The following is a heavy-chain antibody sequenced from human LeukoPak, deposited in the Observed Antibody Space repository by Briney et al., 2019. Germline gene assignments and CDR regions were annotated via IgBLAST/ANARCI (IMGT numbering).Heavy chain of an antibody. CDR2: ISYDGDNK. Sequence: GGSLRLSCAASGFTFSNYGMYWVRQAPGKGLEWVTFISYDGDNKYYADSVKGRFTISRDNSKNTLYLQMNSLSADDTAVYYCAKDRGCEGYYGMDVWGQGTTVTVSS. CDR3: AKDRGCEGYYGMDV. V-gene: IGHV3-30*18. D-gene: IGHD3-10*01. J-gene: IGHJ6*02. CDR1: GFTFSNYG.